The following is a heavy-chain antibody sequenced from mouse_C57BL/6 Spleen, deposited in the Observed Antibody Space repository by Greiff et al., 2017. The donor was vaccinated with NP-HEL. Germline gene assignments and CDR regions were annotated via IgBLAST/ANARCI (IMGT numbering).Heavy chain of an antibody. CDR2: ISYSGST. J-gene: IGHJ2*01. D-gene: IGHD4-1*01. CDR3: ARGGTGPFDY. V-gene: IGHV3-1*01. CDR1: GYSITSGYD. Sequence: EVQRVESGPGMVKPSQSLSLTCTVTGYSITSGYDWHWIRHFPGNKLEWMSYISYSGSTNYNPSLKSRISITHDTSKNHFFLKLNSVTTEDTATYYCARGGTGPFDYWGQGTTLTVSS.